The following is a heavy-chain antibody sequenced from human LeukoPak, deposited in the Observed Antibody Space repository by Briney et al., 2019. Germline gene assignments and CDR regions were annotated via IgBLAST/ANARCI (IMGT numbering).Heavy chain of an antibody. CDR1: GYTFTSYG. V-gene: IGHV1-18*04. CDR2: ISAYNGNT. Sequence: ASVKVSCKASGYTFTSYGISWVRQAPGQGLEWMGWISAYNGNTEYAHKLQGRVTMTTDTSTSKAYMELRSLRSDDTAVYYCARVDTAMVTNLFDYWGQGTLVTVSS. CDR3: ARVDTAMVTNLFDY. J-gene: IGHJ4*02. D-gene: IGHD5-18*01.